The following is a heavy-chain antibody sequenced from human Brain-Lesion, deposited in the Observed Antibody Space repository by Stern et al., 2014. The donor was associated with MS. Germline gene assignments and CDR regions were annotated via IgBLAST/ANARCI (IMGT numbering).Heavy chain of an antibody. V-gene: IGHV4-31*03. CDR1: GGSIRSVSHY. D-gene: IGHD3-3*01. CDR2: IYYSGST. Sequence: VQLVESGPGLAKPSETLSLTCTVSGGSIRSVSHYWSWVRQHPGKGLEWIGSIYYSGSTYYNPSLKSRVTISIDTSKNQFSLRLNSVTAADTAVYYCATYRGRTISGVVTIIDAFAIWGLGTMVTVSS. CDR3: ATYRGRTISGVVTIIDAFAI. J-gene: IGHJ3*02.